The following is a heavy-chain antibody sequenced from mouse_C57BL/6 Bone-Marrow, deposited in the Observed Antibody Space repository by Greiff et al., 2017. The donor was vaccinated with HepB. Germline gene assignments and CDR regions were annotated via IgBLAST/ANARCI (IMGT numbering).Heavy chain of an antibody. CDR3: ARRAPHPNYYVAY. J-gene: IGHJ2*01. Sequence: QVHVKQPGAELVRPGTSVKLSCKASGYTFTSYWMHWVKQRPGQGLEWIGVIDPSDSYTNYNQKFKGKATLTVDTSSRTAYMQLSSLTSEDSAVYYCARRAPHPNYYVAYWGQGTPLTVSS. V-gene: IGHV1-59*01. CDR1: GYTFTSYW. CDR2: IDPSDSYT.